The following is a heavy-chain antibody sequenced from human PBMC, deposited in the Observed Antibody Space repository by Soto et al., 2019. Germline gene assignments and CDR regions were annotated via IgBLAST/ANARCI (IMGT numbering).Heavy chain of an antibody. Sequence: QITLKESGPTLVKPTQTLTLTCTFSGFSLSTSGVGVGWIRQPPGKALEWLALIYRDDDKRYSPSLKSRLTITKDTSKNQVVLTMTNMDPVDTATYYCAHSGIMDYYDSSGYYAYYFDYWGQGTLVTVSS. V-gene: IGHV2-5*02. J-gene: IGHJ4*02. CDR3: AHSGIMDYYDSSGYYAYYFDY. CDR2: IYRDDDK. D-gene: IGHD3-22*01. CDR1: GFSLSTSGVG.